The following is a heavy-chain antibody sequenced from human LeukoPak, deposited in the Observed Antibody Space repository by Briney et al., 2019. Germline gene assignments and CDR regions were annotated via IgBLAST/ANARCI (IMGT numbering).Heavy chain of an antibody. V-gene: IGHV4-34*01. CDR2: INHSGST. Sequence: SETLSLTCAVYGVSFSGYYWSWIRQPPGKGLEWIGEINHSGSTNYNPSLKSRVTISVDTSKKQFSLRLSSVTAADTAMYYCARGRGMTTVTTYNYWGQGTLVTVSS. J-gene: IGHJ4*02. CDR1: GVSFSGYY. D-gene: IGHD4-17*01. CDR3: ARGRGMTTVTTYNY.